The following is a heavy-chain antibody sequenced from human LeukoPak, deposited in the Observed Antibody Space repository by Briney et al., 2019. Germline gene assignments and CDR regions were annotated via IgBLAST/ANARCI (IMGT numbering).Heavy chain of an antibody. J-gene: IGHJ4*02. CDR1: GFTFSSYA. Sequence: GGSLRLSCAASGFTFSSYAMSWVRQAPGKGLEWVSAISGSGGSTYYADSVKGRFTISRDNSKDTLYLQMSNLRAEDTAVYYCAKYTRANYYGSGSIFDYWGQGTLVTVSS. CDR2: ISGSGGST. D-gene: IGHD3-10*01. V-gene: IGHV3-23*01. CDR3: AKYTRANYYGSGSIFDY.